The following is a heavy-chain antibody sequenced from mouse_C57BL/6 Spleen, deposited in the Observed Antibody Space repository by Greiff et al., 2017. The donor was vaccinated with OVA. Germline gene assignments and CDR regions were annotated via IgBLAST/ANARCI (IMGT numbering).Heavy chain of an antibody. V-gene: IGHV1-82*01. D-gene: IGHD2-4*01. CDR2: IYPGDGDT. J-gene: IGHJ4*01. Sequence: QVQLKESGPELVKPGASVKISCKASGYAFSSSWMNWVKQRPGKGLEWIGRIYPGDGDTNYNGKFKGKATLTADKSSSTAYMQLSSLTSEDSAVYFCARSMIRGYAMDYWGQGTSVTVSP. CDR1: GYAFSSSW. CDR3: ARSMIRGYAMDY.